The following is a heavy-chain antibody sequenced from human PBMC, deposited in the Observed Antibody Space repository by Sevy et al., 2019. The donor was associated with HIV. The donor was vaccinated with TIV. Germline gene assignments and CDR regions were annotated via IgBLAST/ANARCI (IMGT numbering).Heavy chain of an antibody. Sequence: GGSLRLSCAASGFTFSTYSMTWVRQAPRRGLEWVSAISGSGGSTYYADSVKGRFTISRDNSKNTLSLQMHSLRVEDTAVYYCAKDRAVLVGDAFDLWGQGTMVTVSS. D-gene: IGHD2-15*01. J-gene: IGHJ3*01. CDR3: AKDRAVLVGDAFDL. CDR1: GFTFSTYS. CDR2: ISGSGGST. V-gene: IGHV3-23*01.